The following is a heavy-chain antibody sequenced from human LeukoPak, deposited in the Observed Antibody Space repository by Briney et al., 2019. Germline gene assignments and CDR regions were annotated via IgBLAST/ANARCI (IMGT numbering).Heavy chain of an antibody. CDR3: AREGSYYNGIDY. V-gene: IGHV4-34*01. Sequence: SETLSLTCAVYGGSFSGYYWSWIRQPPGKGLEWIGEINHSGSTNYNPSLKSRVTISVDTSKNQFSLKLSSVTAADTAVYYCAREGSYYNGIDYWGQGTLVTVSS. CDR2: INHSGST. CDR1: GGSFSGYY. D-gene: IGHD3-10*01. J-gene: IGHJ4*02.